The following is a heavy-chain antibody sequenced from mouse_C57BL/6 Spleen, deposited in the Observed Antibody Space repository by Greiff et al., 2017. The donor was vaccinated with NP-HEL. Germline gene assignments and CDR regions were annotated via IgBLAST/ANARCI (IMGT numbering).Heavy chain of an antibody. V-gene: IGHV5-9-1*02. CDR1: GFTFSSYA. CDR2: ISSGGDYI. Sequence: EVHLVESGEGLVKPGGSLKLSCAASGFTFSSYAMSWVRQTPEKRLEWVAYISSGGDYIYYADTVKGRFTISRDNARNTLYLQMSSRKSEDTAMYYCTRGETAQATFDYWGQGTTLTVSS. CDR3: TRGETAQATFDY. J-gene: IGHJ2*01. D-gene: IGHD3-2*02.